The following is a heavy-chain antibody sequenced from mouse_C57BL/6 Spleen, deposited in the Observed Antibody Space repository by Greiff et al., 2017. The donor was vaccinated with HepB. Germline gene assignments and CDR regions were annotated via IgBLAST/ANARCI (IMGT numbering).Heavy chain of an antibody. V-gene: IGHV3-6*01. J-gene: IGHJ2*01. CDR1: GYSITSGYY. CDR3: ARDTGTSNYFDY. D-gene: IGHD4-1*01. Sequence: EVKLMESGPGLVKPSQSLSLTCSVTGYSITSGYYWNWIRQFPGNKLEWMGYISYDGSNNYNPSLKNRISITRDTSKNQFFLKLNSVTTEDTATYYCARDTGTSNYFDYWGQGTTLTVSS. CDR2: ISYDGSN.